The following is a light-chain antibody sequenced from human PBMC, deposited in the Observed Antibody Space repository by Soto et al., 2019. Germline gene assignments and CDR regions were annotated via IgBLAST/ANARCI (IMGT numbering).Light chain of an antibody. CDR2: DAS. CDR3: QQYNSYWT. Sequence: DIQMNQSPSTLSASVGDRVTITCRASQSISSWLAWYQQKPGKAPKLLIYDASSLESGVPSRFSGSGSGTEFTLTNSSRQPDDFATYFCQQYNSYWTFGQGTKVELK. V-gene: IGKV1-5*01. CDR1: QSISSW. J-gene: IGKJ1*01.